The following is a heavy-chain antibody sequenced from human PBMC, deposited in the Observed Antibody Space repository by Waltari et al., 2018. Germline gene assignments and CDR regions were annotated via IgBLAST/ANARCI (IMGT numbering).Heavy chain of an antibody. CDR1: GFTFSSYA. Sequence: EVQLLESGGGLVQPGGSLRLSCAASGFTFSSYAMSWVRQAPGKWLEWVSVIYSGGSTYYADSVKGRFTISRDNSKNTLYLQMNSLRAEDTAVYYCAKDYYYDSSGCLDYWGQGTLVIVSS. CDR3: AKDYYYDSSGCLDY. D-gene: IGHD3-22*01. V-gene: IGHV3-23*03. CDR2: IYSGGST. J-gene: IGHJ4*02.